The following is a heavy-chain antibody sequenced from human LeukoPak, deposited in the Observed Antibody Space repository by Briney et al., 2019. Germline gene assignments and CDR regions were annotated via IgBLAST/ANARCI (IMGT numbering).Heavy chain of an antibody. Sequence: ASVTVSCKASGYTFTGYYMHWVRQAPGQGLEWMGWINPNSGGTNYAQKFQGRVTMTRDTSISTAYMELSRLRSDDTAVYYCARESAQMATIQVAADRDNFDYWGQGTLVTVSS. CDR3: ARESAQMATIQVAADRDNFDY. CDR2: INPNSGGT. J-gene: IGHJ4*02. V-gene: IGHV1-2*02. D-gene: IGHD5-24*01. CDR1: GYTFTGYY.